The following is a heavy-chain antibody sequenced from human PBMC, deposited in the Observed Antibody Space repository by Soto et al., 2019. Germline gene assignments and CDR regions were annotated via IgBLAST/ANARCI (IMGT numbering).Heavy chain of an antibody. D-gene: IGHD3-22*01. CDR2: ISSSGSII. CDR3: ARGVLYYYDSSGYPHWFDP. CDR1: GFTFSSYE. J-gene: IGHJ5*02. Sequence: GGSLRLSCAASGFTFSSYELNWVRQAPGKGLEWVSYISSSGSIIYYADSVKGRFTISRDNAKNSLYLQMNSLRAEDTAVYYCARGVLYYYDSSGYPHWFDPWGQGTLVTVSS. V-gene: IGHV3-48*03.